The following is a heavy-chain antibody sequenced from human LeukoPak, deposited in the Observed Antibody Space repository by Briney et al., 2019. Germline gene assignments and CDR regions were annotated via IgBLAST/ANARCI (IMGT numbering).Heavy chain of an antibody. CDR3: ARQDGAHNWFDP. D-gene: IGHD4-17*01. V-gene: IGHV5-51*01. J-gene: IGHJ5*02. CDR1: GYSFTSYW. CDR2: IYPADSDT. Sequence: GESLKISCKGSGYSFTSYWIAWVRQMPGKGLEWMGIIYPADSDTRYNPSFQGQVIISADKSISTAYLQWSSLKASDSAMYYCARQDGAHNWFDPWGQGTLVNVSS.